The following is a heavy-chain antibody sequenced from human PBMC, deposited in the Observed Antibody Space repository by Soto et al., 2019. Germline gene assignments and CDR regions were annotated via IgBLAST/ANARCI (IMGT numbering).Heavy chain of an antibody. Sequence: QLQLQESGPGLAKPSETLSLTCTVSGGSISSYYWSWIRQPPGKGLEWIGYISYSGSTNYNPSLKSRVTTSVDTSKNQFSLKLCSVTAADTAVYYGARHVQWLVTFDYWGQGTLVTVSS. CDR1: GGSISSYY. CDR2: ISYSGST. J-gene: IGHJ4*02. V-gene: IGHV4-59*08. D-gene: IGHD6-19*01. CDR3: ARHVQWLVTFDY.